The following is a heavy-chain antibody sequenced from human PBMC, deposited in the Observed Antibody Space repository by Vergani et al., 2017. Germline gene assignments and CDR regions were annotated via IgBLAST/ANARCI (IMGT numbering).Heavy chain of an antibody. D-gene: IGHD4-23*01. CDR2: INPSGGST. CDR3: ARDFHYGGKPGAFDI. Sequence: QVQLVQSGAEVKKPGASVKVSCKASGYTFTSYYMHWVRQAPGQGLEWMGIINPSGGSTSYAQKFQGRVTMTRDTSTSTVYMELSSLRAEDTAVYYCARDFHYGGKPGAFDIWGQGTMVTVSS. J-gene: IGHJ3*02. CDR1: GYTFTSYY. V-gene: IGHV1-46*01.